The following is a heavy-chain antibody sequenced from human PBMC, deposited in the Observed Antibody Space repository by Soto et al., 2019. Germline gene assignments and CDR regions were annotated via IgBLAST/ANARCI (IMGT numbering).Heavy chain of an antibody. CDR1: GYSFTSYW. Sequence: GESLKISCKGSGYSFTSYWISWVRQMPGKGLEWMGRIDPSDSYTNYSPSFQGHVTISADKSISTAYLQWSSLKASDTAMYYCQRQASSGKHDYYYYGMDVWGQRSTVTVSS. CDR2: IDPSDSYT. D-gene: IGHD6-19*01. CDR3: QRQASSGKHDYYYYGMDV. V-gene: IGHV5-10-1*01. J-gene: IGHJ6*02.